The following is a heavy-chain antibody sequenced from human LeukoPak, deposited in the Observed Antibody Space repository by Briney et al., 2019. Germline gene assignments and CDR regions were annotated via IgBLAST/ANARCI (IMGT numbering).Heavy chain of an antibody. J-gene: IGHJ6*04. CDR1: GGSISSYY. V-gene: IGHV4-59*01. Sequence: SETLSLTCTVSGGSISSYYWSWIRQPPGKGLEWIGYFYYSGSTNYNPSLKSRVTISVDTSKNQFSLKLSSVTAADTAVYYCARDGVRQRDHYYCYGMDVWGKGTTVTVSS. CDR2: FYYSGST. D-gene: IGHD2-8*01. CDR3: ARDGVRQRDHYYCYGMDV.